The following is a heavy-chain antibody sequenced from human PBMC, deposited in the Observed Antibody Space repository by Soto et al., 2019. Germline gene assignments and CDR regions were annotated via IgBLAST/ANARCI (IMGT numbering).Heavy chain of an antibody. Sequence: SVKVSCKASGGTFSRYAISWVRRAPGQGLEWIGGFIPIYGTRNYAQKFQGRVTITADESTSTAYMELSSLRSEDTAVYYCARAERSYGDYDNYHYAKDVWDQGTSVTVS. J-gene: IGHJ6*02. CDR3: ARAERSYGDYDNYHYAKDV. CDR1: GGTFSRYA. CDR2: FIPIYGTR. D-gene: IGHD4-17*01. V-gene: IGHV1-69*13.